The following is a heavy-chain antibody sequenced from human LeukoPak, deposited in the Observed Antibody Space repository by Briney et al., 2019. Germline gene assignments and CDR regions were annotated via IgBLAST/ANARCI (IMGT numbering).Heavy chain of an antibody. D-gene: IGHD1-26*01. Sequence: GRSLRLSCAASGFTFISYSMNWGRQAPGKGREGVSSISSSGNYIFYADSGKGRFTISRDNAKTSLYLQMDSLRAADTSVYYCARDLVPGGSYIAFDIWGQGTMVTVSS. V-gene: IGHV3-21*01. CDR2: ISSSGNYI. J-gene: IGHJ3*02. CDR3: ARDLVPGGSYIAFDI. CDR1: GFTFISYS.